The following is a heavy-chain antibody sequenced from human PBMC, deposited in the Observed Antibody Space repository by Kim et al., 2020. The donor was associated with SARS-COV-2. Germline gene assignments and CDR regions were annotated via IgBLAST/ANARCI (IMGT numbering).Heavy chain of an antibody. V-gene: IGHV4-59*01. CDR1: GGSISYYY. J-gene: IGHJ4*02. CDR2: IYNSGST. CDR3: ARASPTGTKIDY. Sequence: SETLSLTCTVSGGSISYYYWTWIRQPPGKGLEWVGSIYNSGSTTYNPSLKSRVTISIDTSKTQFSLILSSVTAADTALYYCARASPTGTKIDYWGQGALVTVSS. D-gene: IGHD4-17*01.